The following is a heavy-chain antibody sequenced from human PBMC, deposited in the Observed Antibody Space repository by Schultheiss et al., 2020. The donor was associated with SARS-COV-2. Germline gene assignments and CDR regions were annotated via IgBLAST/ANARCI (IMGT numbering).Heavy chain of an antibody. D-gene: IGHD3-10*01. CDR3: ARGYGSGSYDY. V-gene: IGHV4-34*01. CDR1: GGSFSGYY. J-gene: IGHJ4*02. Sequence: SETLSLTCAVYGGSFSGYYWSWIRQPPGKGLEWIGYIYYSGSTNYNPSLKSRVTISVDTSKNQFSLKLSSVTAADTAVYYCARGYGSGSYDYWGQGTLVTVSS. CDR2: IYYSGST.